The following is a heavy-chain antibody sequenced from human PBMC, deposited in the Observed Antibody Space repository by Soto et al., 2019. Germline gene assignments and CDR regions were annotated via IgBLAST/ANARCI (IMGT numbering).Heavy chain of an antibody. CDR2: ISYDGSNK. D-gene: IGHD2-8*01. J-gene: IGHJ4*02. V-gene: IGHV3-30*18. CDR3: AKAQPYCTNGVCYTVFDY. CDR1: GFTFSSYG. Sequence: PGGSLRLSCAASGFTFSSYGMHWVRQAPGKGLEWVAVISYDGSNKYYADSVKGRFTISRDNSKNTLYLQMNSLRAEDTAVYYCAKAQPYCTNGVCYTVFDYWGQGTLVTAPQ.